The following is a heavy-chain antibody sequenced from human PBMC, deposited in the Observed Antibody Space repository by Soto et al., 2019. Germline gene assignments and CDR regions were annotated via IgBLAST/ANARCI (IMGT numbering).Heavy chain of an antibody. CDR2: IRSSSSYI. J-gene: IGHJ3*02. CDR1: GFTFSSYS. V-gene: IGHV3-21*01. D-gene: IGHD1-26*01. Sequence: VQLVESGGGLVKPGGSLRLSCAASGFTFSSYSMNWVRQAPGKGLEWVSSIRSSSSYIYYADSVKVRFTISRDNAKNSRDLQMNSVRAEDTAVYYCERERAVVGATFDAFDIWVQGTMVTVSS. CDR3: ERERAVVGATFDAFDI.